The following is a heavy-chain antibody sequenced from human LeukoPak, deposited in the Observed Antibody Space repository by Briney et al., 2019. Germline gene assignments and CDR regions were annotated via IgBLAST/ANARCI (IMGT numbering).Heavy chain of an antibody. V-gene: IGHV4-39*01. J-gene: IGHJ4*02. D-gene: IGHD3-10*01. Sequence: PSETLSLTCTVSGGAISSSNYYWGWLRQPPGKGLEWIGTIYYSGSTYHNPSLESRVTMYVDTSKNQFSLKPTSVTAADTAVYFCARRRYFGSGTYDHWGQGTLVTVSS. CDR3: ARRRYFGSGTYDH. CDR2: IYYSGST. CDR1: GGAISSSNYY.